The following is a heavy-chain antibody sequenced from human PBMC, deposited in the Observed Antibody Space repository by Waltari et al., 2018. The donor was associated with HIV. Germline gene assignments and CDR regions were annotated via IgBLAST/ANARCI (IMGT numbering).Heavy chain of an antibody. V-gene: IGHV4-59*01. D-gene: IGHD1-26*01. CDR1: GGSISSYY. CDR2: IYYSGST. Sequence: QVQLQESGPGLVKPSETLSLTCTVSGGSISSYYWSWIRQPPGKGLEWIGYIYYSGSTNYNPSLKSRVTISVDTSKNQFSLKLSSVTAADTAVYYCARDRGWELLDIWGQGTMVTVSS. CDR3: ARDRGWELLDI. J-gene: IGHJ3*02.